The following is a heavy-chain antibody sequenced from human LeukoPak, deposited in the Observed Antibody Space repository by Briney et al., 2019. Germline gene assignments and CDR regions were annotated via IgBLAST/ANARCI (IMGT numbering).Heavy chain of an antibody. CDR2: INHSGST. V-gene: IGHV4-34*01. Sequence: PSETLSLTCAVYGGSFSGYYWSWIRQPPGKGLEWIGEINHSGSTNYNPSLKSRVTISVDTSKNQFSLKLSSVTAADTAVYYCARSSFAYGFGPWGQGTLVTVSS. CDR1: GGSFSGYY. J-gene: IGHJ5*02. CDR3: ARSSFAYGFGP.